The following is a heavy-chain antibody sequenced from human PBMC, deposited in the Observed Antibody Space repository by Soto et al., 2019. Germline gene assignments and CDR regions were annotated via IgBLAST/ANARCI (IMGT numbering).Heavy chain of an antibody. CDR1: GFTFSSYA. CDR2: ISGSGGST. CDR3: ANPAYYDSSGYWVG. J-gene: IGHJ4*02. V-gene: IGHV3-23*01. D-gene: IGHD3-22*01. Sequence: AGGSLRLSCAASGFTFSSYAMSWVRQAPGKGLEWVSAISGSGGSTYYADSVKGRFTISRDNSKNTLYLQMNSLRAEDTAAYYCANPAYYDSSGYWVGWGQGTLLTVSS.